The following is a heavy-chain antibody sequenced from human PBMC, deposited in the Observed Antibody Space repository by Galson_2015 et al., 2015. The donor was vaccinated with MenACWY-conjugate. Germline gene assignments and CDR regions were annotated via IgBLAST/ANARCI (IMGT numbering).Heavy chain of an antibody. CDR2: INSDGSST. D-gene: IGHD3-3*01. Sequence: SLRLSCAASGFTFSSYWMHWVRQAPGKGLVWVSRINSDGSSTTYADSVKGRFTISRDNSRNTLFLQLDSLRAEDTAVYYCAKSFGVAIPYYYGMDVWGQGTTVTVSS. J-gene: IGHJ6*02. CDR3: AKSFGVAIPYYYGMDV. V-gene: IGHV3-74*01. CDR1: GFTFSSYW.